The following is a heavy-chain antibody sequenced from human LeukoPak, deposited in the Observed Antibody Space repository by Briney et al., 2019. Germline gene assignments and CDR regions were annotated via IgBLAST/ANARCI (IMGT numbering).Heavy chain of an antibody. CDR2: INHSGRT. CDR3: ARGAYGSGSYNWFDP. Sequence: PLETLSLTCAVYGRSFSGYYWSWIRQPPGKGLEWIGEINHSGRTNYNPSLKSRVTISVDTSKNQFSLKLSSVTAADTAVYYCARGAYGSGSYNWFDPCGQGTLVTVSS. CDR1: GRSFSGYY. J-gene: IGHJ5*02. V-gene: IGHV4-34*01. D-gene: IGHD3-10*01.